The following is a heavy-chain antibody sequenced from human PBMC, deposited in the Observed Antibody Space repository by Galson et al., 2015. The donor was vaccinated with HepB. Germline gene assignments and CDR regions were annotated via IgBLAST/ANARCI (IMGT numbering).Heavy chain of an antibody. J-gene: IGHJ6*02. D-gene: IGHD2-2*01. CDR1: GFTFSSYS. CDR3: ARDVYCTTTRCYLAGRSDGMDV. Sequence: SLRLSCAASGFTFSSYSMNWVRQAPGKGLEWVSSISSSSSYIYYADSVKGRFTISRDNAKNSLYLQMNSLRAEDTAVYYCARDVYCTTTRCYLAGRSDGMDVWGQGTTVTVSS. V-gene: IGHV3-21*01. CDR2: ISSSSSYI.